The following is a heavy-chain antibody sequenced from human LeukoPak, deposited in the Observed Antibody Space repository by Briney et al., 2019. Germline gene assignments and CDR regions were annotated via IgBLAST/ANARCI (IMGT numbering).Heavy chain of an antibody. J-gene: IGHJ6*03. D-gene: IGHD2-2*02. Sequence: ASVKVSCKASGYTFTSYGISWVRQAPGQGLEWMGWISAYNGNTNYAQKLQGRVTMTTDTSTSTAYMELRSLRSDDTAVYYCARNIVVVPAAIFDYYYYYMDVGGKGTTVTVSS. V-gene: IGHV1-18*01. CDR3: ARNIVVVPAAIFDYYYYYMDV. CDR1: GYTFTSYG. CDR2: ISAYNGNT.